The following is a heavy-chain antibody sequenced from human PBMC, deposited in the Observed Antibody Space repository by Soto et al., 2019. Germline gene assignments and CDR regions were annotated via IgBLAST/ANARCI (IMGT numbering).Heavy chain of an antibody. CDR3: ARDRGYSCFDY. V-gene: IGHV3-7*01. CDR1: GYTFSSSL. CDR2: IKEDGSEK. D-gene: IGHD5-18*01. Sequence: PGGSLRLSWAASGYTFSSSLMNWVRQAPGKGLEWVAGIKEDGSEKYYVDFVKGRFTISRDNAENSLYLQMNGLRAEDTAVYYCARDRGYSCFDYWGLGTLVTVSS. J-gene: IGHJ4*02.